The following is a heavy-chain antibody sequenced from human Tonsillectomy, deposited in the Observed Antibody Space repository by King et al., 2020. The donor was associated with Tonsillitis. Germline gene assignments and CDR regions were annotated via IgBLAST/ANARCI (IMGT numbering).Heavy chain of an antibody. D-gene: IGHD2-15*01. CDR3: AGGGFFSAGICRDWFDP. V-gene: IGHV1-2*02. J-gene: IGHJ5*02. CDR2: INPNSGGT. CDR1: GYTFTDYY. Sequence: VQLVESGAEVKKPGASVKVSCKTSGYTFTDYYVHWVRQAPGQGLEWMGWINPNSGGTNYAQKFQGRITMTRDTSISTAYMELSRLRSDDTAVYYCAGGGFFSAGICRDWFDPWGQGTLVTVSS.